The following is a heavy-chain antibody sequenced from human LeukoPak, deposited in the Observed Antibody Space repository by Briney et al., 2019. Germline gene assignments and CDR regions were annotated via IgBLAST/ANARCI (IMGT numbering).Heavy chain of an antibody. D-gene: IGHD3-22*01. V-gene: IGHV3-30-3*01. J-gene: IGHJ4*02. CDR2: ISYDGSNK. CDR1: GFTFSSYA. CDR3: ARDYYDSSGYYRTFLFDY. Sequence: GGSLRLSCAASGFTFSSYAIHWVRQAPGKGLEWVAVISYDGSNKYYADSVKGRFTISRDNSKNTLYLQMNSLRAEDTAVYYCARDYYDSSGYYRTFLFDYWGQGTLVTVSS.